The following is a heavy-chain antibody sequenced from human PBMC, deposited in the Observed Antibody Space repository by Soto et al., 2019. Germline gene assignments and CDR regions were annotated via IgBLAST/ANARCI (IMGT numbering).Heavy chain of an antibody. Sequence: SETLSLTCTVSGGSISSGGYYWSWIRQHPGKGLEWIGYIYYSGSTYYNPSLKSRVTISVDTSKNQFSLKLSSVTAADTAVYYCARDYEYLGGWNWFDPWGQGTLVTVSS. CDR1: GGSISSGGYY. V-gene: IGHV4-31*03. D-gene: IGHD3-16*01. CDR2: IYYSGST. CDR3: ARDYEYLGGWNWFDP. J-gene: IGHJ5*02.